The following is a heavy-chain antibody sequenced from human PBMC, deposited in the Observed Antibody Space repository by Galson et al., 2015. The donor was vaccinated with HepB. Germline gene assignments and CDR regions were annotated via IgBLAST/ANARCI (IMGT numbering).Heavy chain of an antibody. J-gene: IGHJ4*02. D-gene: IGHD6-19*01. CDR2: INPADPDP. V-gene: IGHV5-51*03. CDR3: AGLPVSPGIAVAGTGEALDY. CDR1: GYNFTSYR. Sequence: QSGAEAEKPGESPKTSCKGSGYNFTSYRIGWGCERPGQGLEWMGIINPADPDPRYPPSFQGHVAISADKSISPAYLQLSSLKASDTARYYCAGLPVSPGIAVAGTGEALDYWGQGTLVTVSS.